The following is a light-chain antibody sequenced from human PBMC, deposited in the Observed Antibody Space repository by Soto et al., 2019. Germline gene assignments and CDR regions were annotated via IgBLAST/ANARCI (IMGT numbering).Light chain of an antibody. V-gene: IGLV1-51*01. Sequence: QSVLTQPPSVSAAPGQTVTISCSGSSSNIGNNYVSWYQQLPGTAPKLLIYDNNKRPSGITDRFSCSKSGTSATTGITGLHTGDEADYYCGTWDSSLSVVLGGGTKLTVL. J-gene: IGLJ2*01. CDR1: SSNIGNNY. CDR2: DNN. CDR3: GTWDSSLSVV.